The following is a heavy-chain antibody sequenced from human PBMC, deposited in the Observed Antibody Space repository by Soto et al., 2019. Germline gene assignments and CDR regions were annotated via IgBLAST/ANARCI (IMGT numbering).Heavy chain of an antibody. Sequence: RASVKVSCKASGGTFSSYAISWVRQAPGQGLEWMGGITPIFGTANYAQKFQGRVTITADESTSTAYMELSSLRSEDTAVYYCATPVSSGWYDAFDIWGQGTMVTVSS. CDR2: ITPIFGTA. V-gene: IGHV1-69*13. CDR1: GGTFSSYA. CDR3: ATPVSSGWYDAFDI. J-gene: IGHJ3*02. D-gene: IGHD6-19*01.